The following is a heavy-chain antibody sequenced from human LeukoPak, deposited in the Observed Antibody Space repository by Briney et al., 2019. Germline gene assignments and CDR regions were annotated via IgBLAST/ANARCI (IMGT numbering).Heavy chain of an antibody. D-gene: IGHD4-17*01. CDR2: ISGSGGST. CDR1: GFTFSSYA. Sequence: GGSLRLSCAASGFTFSSYAMSWVRQAPGKGLERVSAISGSGGSTYYADSVKSRFTISRDNSKNTLYLQMNSLRAEDTAVYYCAKPRDPIGDINYFDYWGQGTLVTVSS. J-gene: IGHJ4*02. CDR3: AKPRDPIGDINYFDY. V-gene: IGHV3-23*01.